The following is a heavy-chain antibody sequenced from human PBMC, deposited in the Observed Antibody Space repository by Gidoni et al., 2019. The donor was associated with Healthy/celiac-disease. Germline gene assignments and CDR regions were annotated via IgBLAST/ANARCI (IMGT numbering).Heavy chain of an antibody. Sequence: QVQLVQSGSEVKKPGASVKVSCRVSGYTLTELSIHWVRQAPGKGLEWMGGFDPEDGDTIYAQKLQGRVTMTEDTSTDTAYMELSSLRSEDTAVYYCVWGEPPENWFDPWGQGTLVTVSS. V-gene: IGHV1-24*01. D-gene: IGHD3-16*01. CDR1: GYTLTELS. CDR3: VWGEPPENWFDP. J-gene: IGHJ5*02. CDR2: FDPEDGDT.